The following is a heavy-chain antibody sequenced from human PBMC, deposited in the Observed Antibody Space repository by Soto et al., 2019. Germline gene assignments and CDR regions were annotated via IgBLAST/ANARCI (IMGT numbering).Heavy chain of an antibody. CDR2: INHSGRV. D-gene: IGHD3-16*02. Sequence: SETLSLTCAVYGGSFSGHSWTWIRQSPGKGLEWIGDINHSGRVNYSPSLKSRVTISLDTSKNQFSLTLSAVTAADTAMYYCPTRAYHTTGFYRFDTWGQGTLVTVSS. CDR1: GGSFSGHS. V-gene: IGHV4-34*01. J-gene: IGHJ5*01. CDR3: PTRAYHTTGFYRFDT.